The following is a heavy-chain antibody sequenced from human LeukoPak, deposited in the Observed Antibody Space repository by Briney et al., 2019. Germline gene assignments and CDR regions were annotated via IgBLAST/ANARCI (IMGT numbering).Heavy chain of an antibody. D-gene: IGHD5/OR15-5a*01. V-gene: IGHV4-38-2*02. CDR3: ARETLPLRYFDY. J-gene: IGHJ4*02. CDR1: GYSISSGYY. CDR2: IYHSGST. Sequence: SETLSLTCTVSGYSISSGYYWGWIRQPPGKGLEWIGSIYHSGSTYYNPSFKSRVTISVDTSKNQFSLKLSSVTAADTAVYYCARETLPLRYFDYWGQGTLVTVSS.